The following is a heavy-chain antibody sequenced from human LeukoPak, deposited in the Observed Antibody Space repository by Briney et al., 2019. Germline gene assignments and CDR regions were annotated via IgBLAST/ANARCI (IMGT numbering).Heavy chain of an antibody. CDR1: GGSISSYY. D-gene: IGHD3/OR15-3a*01. Sequence: SETRSLTCTVSGGSISSYYWSWIRQPPGKGLEWIGYIYYSGSTNYNPSLKSRVTISVDTSKNQLSLKLSSVTAADTAVYYCARSHSVWTSFDYWGQGTLVTVSS. V-gene: IGHV4-59*01. CDR2: IYYSGST. CDR3: ARSHSVWTSFDY. J-gene: IGHJ4*02.